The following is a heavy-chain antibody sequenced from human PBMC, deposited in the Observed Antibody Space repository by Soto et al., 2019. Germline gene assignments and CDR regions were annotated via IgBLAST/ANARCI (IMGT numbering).Heavy chain of an antibody. J-gene: IGHJ4*02. V-gene: IGHV3-23*01. D-gene: IGHD2-8*01. Sequence: TGGSLRLSCAASGFTFSSYAMSWVRQAPGKGLEWVSVISASGNTIFYADSVKGRFTISRDSSKNTLYLQMNSLRAEDTAVYYCAKAPPTKYFDYWGQGTLVTVSS. CDR1: GFTFSSYA. CDR2: ISASGNTI. CDR3: AKAPPTKYFDY.